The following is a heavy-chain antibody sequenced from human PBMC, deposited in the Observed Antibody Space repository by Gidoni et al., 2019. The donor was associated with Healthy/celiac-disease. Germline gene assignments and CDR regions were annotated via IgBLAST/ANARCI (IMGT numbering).Heavy chain of an antibody. V-gene: IGHV4-34*01. Sequence: QVQLQQWGAGLLKPSETLSLTCAVYGGSFSGYYWSWISQAPGKGLEWIGEINHSGSTKYNLSLKSRVTISVDTSKNQFSLNLRSVTAADTAVYYCTRGPGLTAAAGIMKRRAYWYFDLWGRGTLVTVSS. CDR3: TRGPGLTAAAGIMKRRAYWYFDL. CDR1: GGSFSGYY. D-gene: IGHD6-13*01. J-gene: IGHJ2*01. CDR2: INHSGST.